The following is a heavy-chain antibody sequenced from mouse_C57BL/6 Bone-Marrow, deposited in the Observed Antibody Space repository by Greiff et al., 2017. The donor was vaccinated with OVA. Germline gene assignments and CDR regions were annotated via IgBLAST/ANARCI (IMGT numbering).Heavy chain of an antibody. Sequence: QVQLQQSGAELVKPGASVKISCKASGYAFSSYWMNWVKQRPGKGLEWIGQIYPGDGDTNYNGKFKGKATLTADKSSSTAYMQLSSLTSEDSAVYFCARSPHLLGYFDYWGQGTTLTVSS. J-gene: IGHJ2*01. V-gene: IGHV1-80*01. CDR2: IYPGDGDT. CDR1: GYAFSSYW. CDR3: ARSPHLLGYFDY. D-gene: IGHD4-1*01.